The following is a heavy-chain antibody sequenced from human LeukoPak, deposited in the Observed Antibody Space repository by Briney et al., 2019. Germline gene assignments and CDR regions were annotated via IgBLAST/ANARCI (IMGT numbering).Heavy chain of an antibody. Sequence: GGSLRLSCAASGFTFSSYPMHWVRQAPGKGLAWVAIISYDGTNKYYADSVKGRFTISRDNSKNTLFLQMNSLRAEDTAVYFCKSQDYWGQGTLVTVSS. CDR2: ISYDGTNK. CDR3: KSQDY. J-gene: IGHJ4*02. CDR1: GFTFSSYP. V-gene: IGHV3-30*04.